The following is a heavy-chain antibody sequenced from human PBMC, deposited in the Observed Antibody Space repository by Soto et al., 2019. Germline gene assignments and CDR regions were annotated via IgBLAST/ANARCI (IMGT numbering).Heavy chain of an antibody. V-gene: IGHV4-30-4*01. D-gene: IGHD1-26*01. CDR1: GGSISSGDYY. CDR3: ARSRYSGSYFFDY. J-gene: IGHJ4*02. CDR2: IHYSGST. Sequence: SETLSLTCTVSGGSISSGDYYWSWIRQPPGKGLEWIANIHYSGSTYYNPSLKSRVTISVDTSKNQFSLKLSSVTAADTAVYYCARSRYSGSYFFDYWGQGILVTVSS.